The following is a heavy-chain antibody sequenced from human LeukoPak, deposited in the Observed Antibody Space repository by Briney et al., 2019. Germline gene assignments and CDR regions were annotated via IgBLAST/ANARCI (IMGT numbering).Heavy chain of an antibody. CDR2: ISAYNGNT. Sequence: ASVKVSCKASGYTFTSYGISWVRQAPGQGLEWMGWISAYNGNTNYAQKFQGRVTITTDESTSTAYMELSSLRSEDTAVYYCARMVWSGYTNHFDYWGQGTLVTVSS. V-gene: IGHV1-18*01. D-gene: IGHD3-3*01. CDR1: GYTFTSYG. CDR3: ARMVWSGYTNHFDY. J-gene: IGHJ4*02.